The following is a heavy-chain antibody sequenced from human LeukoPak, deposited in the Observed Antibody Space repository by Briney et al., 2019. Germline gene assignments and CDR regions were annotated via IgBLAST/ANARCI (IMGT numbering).Heavy chain of an antibody. CDR3: ARDGRDIVVVPAAIFYYYYYMDV. CDR2: IKQDGSEK. Sequence: PGGSLRLSCAASGFTFSSYSMNWVRQAPGKGLEWVANIKQDGSEKYYVDSVKGRFTISRDNAKNSLYLQMNSLRAEDTAVYYCARDGRDIVVVPAAIFYYYYYMDVWGKGTTATISS. D-gene: IGHD2-2*01. V-gene: IGHV3-7*01. J-gene: IGHJ6*03. CDR1: GFTFSSYS.